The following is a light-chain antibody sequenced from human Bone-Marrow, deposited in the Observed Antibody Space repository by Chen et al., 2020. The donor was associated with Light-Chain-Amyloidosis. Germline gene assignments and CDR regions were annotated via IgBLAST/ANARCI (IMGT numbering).Light chain of an antibody. CDR3: QQYDNVPLGFI. V-gene: IGKV1-33*01. CDR1: QDIDNY. J-gene: IGKJ4*01. CDR2: DAS. Sequence: DIQMTQPPSSLSASVGDKVTITCQASQDIDNYVNWYQQKPGQAPKVLIYDASNLQAGVPSRFSGSGSGTDFTFTINNLQPEDVATYYCQQYDNVPLGFIFGGGTKVAIK.